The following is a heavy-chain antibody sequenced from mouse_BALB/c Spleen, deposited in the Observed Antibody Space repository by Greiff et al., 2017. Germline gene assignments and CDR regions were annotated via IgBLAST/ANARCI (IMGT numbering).Heavy chain of an antibody. CDR3: AKIYYYGSSPYYYAMDY. V-gene: IGHV3-2*02. Sequence: EVQLVESGPGLVKPSQSLSLTCTVTGYSITSDYAWNWIRQFPGNKLEWMGYISYSGSTSYNPSLKSRISITRDTSKNQFFLQLNSVTTEDTATYYCAKIYYYGSSPYYYAMDYWGQGTSVTVSS. CDR1: GYSITSDYA. CDR2: ISYSGST. D-gene: IGHD1-1*01. J-gene: IGHJ4*01.